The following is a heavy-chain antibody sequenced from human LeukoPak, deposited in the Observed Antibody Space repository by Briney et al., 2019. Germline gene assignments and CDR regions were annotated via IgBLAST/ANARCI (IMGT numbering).Heavy chain of an antibody. CDR1: GFIFSSYA. V-gene: IGHV3-23*01. D-gene: IGHD3-10*01. J-gene: IGHJ6*03. Sequence: PGGSLRLSCAASGFIFSSYAMSWVRLAPGKGLEWVSVISGTGGSTFYADSVKGRFTVSRDNSKNTLHLQMNTLTAEDTAVYYCARGTGPLLWFGEADHYMDVWGKGTTVTVSS. CDR2: ISGTGGST. CDR3: ARGTGPLLWFGEADHYMDV.